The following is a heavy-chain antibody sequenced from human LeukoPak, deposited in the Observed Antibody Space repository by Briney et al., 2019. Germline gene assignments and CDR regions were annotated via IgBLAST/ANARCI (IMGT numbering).Heavy chain of an antibody. D-gene: IGHD2-2*01. CDR3: AKEAAAILWRYYYYMDV. V-gene: IGHV3-23*01. J-gene: IGHJ6*03. CDR2: ISGSGGST. Sequence: GGSLRLSCVASGFTFSSYAMSWVRQAPGKGLEWVSAISGSGGSTYYADSVKGRFTISRDNSKNTLYLQMNSLRAEDTAVYYCAKEAAAILWRYYYYMDVWGKGTTVAVSS. CDR1: GFTFSSYA.